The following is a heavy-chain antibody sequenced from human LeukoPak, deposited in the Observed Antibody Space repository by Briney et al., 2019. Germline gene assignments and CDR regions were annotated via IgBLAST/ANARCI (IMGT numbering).Heavy chain of an antibody. CDR3: ARAAYTGHYYYMDV. CDR2: IFHSGST. J-gene: IGHJ6*03. D-gene: IGHD1-1*01. Sequence: RASETLSLTCTVSGYSISSGYYWGWIRQPPGKGLEWIGYIFHSGSTSYNPSLKSRVTISVDRSKNQFSLKLSSVTAADTAVYFCARAAYTGHYYYMDVWGKGTTVTVSS. CDR1: GYSISSGYY. V-gene: IGHV4-38-2*02.